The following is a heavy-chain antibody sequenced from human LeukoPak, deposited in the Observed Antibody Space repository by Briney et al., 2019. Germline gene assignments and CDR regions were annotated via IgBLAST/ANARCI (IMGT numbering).Heavy chain of an antibody. CDR2: IKQDGSEK. CDR3: ARALYYYDTRGFDY. CDR1: GFTFSKYC. Sequence: PGGSLRLSCVASGFTFSKYCMTWVRQAPGKGLELVANIKQDGSEKYYVDSVKGRFTISRDNAENSLYLQMNSLRTEDTAVDYCARALYYYDTRGFDYWGQGSLVTVSS. J-gene: IGHJ4*02. D-gene: IGHD3-22*01. V-gene: IGHV3-7*01.